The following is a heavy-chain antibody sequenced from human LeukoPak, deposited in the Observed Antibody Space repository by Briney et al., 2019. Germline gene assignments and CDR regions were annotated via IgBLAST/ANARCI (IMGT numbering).Heavy chain of an antibody. J-gene: IGHJ4*02. CDR2: LNSDGTNT. D-gene: IGHD3-22*01. CDR1: GFTFSSYW. Sequence: PGGSLRLSCAASGFTFSSYWMHWVRQAPGKGLVWVSRLNSDGTNTYHADSVKGRVTISRDNAKNTVYLEMNSLRAEDTAVYYCARRASYDSRPFDFWGQGTLVTVSS. CDR3: ARRASYDSRPFDF. V-gene: IGHV3-74*01.